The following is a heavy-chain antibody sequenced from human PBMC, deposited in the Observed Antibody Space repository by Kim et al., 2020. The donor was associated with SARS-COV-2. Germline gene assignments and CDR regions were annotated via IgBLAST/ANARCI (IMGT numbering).Heavy chain of an antibody. Sequence: SETLSLTCTVHGGSFREYYWTWVRQPPGKRLEWIGEVSHDGNTNYNPSLQGRVTISADTSNNEFSLKLTSVTAADTATYYCSSGEGYSFRWSFRYYYFM. CDR3: SSGEGYSFRWSFRYYYFM. D-gene: IGHD2-15*01. CDR1: GGSFREYY. CDR2: VSHDGNT. V-gene: IGHV4-34*01. J-gene: IGHJ6*03.